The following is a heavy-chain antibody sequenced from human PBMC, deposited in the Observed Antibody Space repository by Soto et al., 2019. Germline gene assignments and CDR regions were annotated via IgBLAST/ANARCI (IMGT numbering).Heavy chain of an antibody. V-gene: IGHV4-34*01. Sequence: LSLTCAAYGGSFSGYYWSWIRQPPGKGLEWIGEINHSGSTNYNPSLKSRVTISVDTSKNQFSLKLSSVTAADTAVYYCARGSGRFGYWGQGTLVTVSS. CDR1: GGSFSGYY. CDR3: ARGSGRFGY. J-gene: IGHJ4*02. CDR2: INHSGST.